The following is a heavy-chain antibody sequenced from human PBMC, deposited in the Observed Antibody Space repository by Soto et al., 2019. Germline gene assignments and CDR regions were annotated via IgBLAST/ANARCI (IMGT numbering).Heavy chain of an antibody. J-gene: IGHJ6*02. CDR1: GYSFTDYH. CDR2: INPKSGGT. D-gene: IGHD2-8*01. CDR3: ARGYSTDCSNGVCSFFYNHEMDV. Sequence: ASVKVSCKASGYSFTDYHIHWVRQAPGQGLEWLGRINPKSGGTSTAQKFQGWVTMTRDRSISTVYMELTRLRSDDTAVYFCARGYSTDCSNGVCSFFYNHEMDVWGQGTTVTVSS. V-gene: IGHV1-2*04.